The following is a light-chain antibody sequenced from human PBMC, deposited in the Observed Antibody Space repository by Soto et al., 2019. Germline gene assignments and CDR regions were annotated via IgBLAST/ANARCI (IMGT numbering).Light chain of an antibody. CDR2: GAS. Sequence: EIQMTQSPSSMSASVGDRVTISCRESRTISSYLIWYQQKPGKAPQLLIYGASTLQSGVSSRFSGSGFGTDFTLTITNLQPEDFATYYCQQSYSSPRTFGQGTKIDIK. J-gene: IGKJ2*02. V-gene: IGKV1-39*01. CDR1: RTISSY. CDR3: QQSYSSPRT.